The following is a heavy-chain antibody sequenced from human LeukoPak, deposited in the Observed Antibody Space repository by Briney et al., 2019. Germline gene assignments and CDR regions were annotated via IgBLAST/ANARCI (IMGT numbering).Heavy chain of an antibody. V-gene: IGHV1-18*01. CDR2: LCAYNGNT. Sequence: ASVKVSCKASGYRFTSYGISWVRQAPGQGLEWMGWLCAYNGNTNYAQKLQGRVTMTTDTSTSTAYMELRSLRSDDTAVYYCARGGDGDILTGLVFDYWGQGTLVTVSS. J-gene: IGHJ4*02. D-gene: IGHD3-9*01. CDR3: ARGGDGDILTGLVFDY. CDR1: GYRFTSYG.